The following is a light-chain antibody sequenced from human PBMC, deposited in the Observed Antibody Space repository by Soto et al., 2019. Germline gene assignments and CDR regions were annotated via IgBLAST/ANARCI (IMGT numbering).Light chain of an antibody. J-gene: IGLJ1*01. CDR2: EVS. Sequence: QSALTQPASLSGSPGQSITISCTGTSSDVGNYKYVSWYQQHPGKAPKLMIYEVSNRPSGVSNRFSGSKSGNTASLTISGLQDEDETDYYCFSYTSSGTYVFGTGTRSPS. CDR3: FSYTSSGTYV. CDR1: SSDVGNYKY. V-gene: IGLV2-14*01.